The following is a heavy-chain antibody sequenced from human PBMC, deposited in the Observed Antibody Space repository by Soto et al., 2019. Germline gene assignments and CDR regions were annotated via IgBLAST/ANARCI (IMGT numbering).Heavy chain of an antibody. CDR2: IYYSGST. CDR1: GGSISSYY. D-gene: IGHD5-12*01. V-gene: IGHV4-59*01. Sequence: PSETLSLTCTVSGGSISSYYWSWIRQPPGKGLEWIGYIYYSGSTNYNPSLKSRVTISVDTSKNQFSLKLSSVTAADTAVYYCARVSGYAYNWFDPWGQGTLVTVSS. J-gene: IGHJ5*02. CDR3: ARVSGYAYNWFDP.